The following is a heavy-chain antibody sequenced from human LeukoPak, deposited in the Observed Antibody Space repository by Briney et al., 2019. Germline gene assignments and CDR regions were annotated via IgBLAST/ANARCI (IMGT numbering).Heavy chain of an antibody. V-gene: IGHV4-39*01. CDR1: GGSISRSGCY. D-gene: IGHD6-13*01. CDR2: VYDSGST. CDR3: ARHGAAAAGLDS. J-gene: IGHJ4*02. Sequence: PSETLSLTCTVSGGSISRSGCYWGWIRQPPGEGLEWIGSVYDSGSTYYNPSPKSRVTVHVDTSKNQFSLRLTSVTAADPAQYYCARHGAAAAGLDSCGQGILVTVSS.